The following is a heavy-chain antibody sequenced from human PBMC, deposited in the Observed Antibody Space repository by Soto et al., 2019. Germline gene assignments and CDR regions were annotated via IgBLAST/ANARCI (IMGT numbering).Heavy chain of an antibody. Sequence: SVKVSCKASGGTFSSYAISWVRQAPGQGLEWMGGIIPIFGTANYAQKFQGRVTITADESTSTAYMELSSLRSEDTAVYYCARVDGYGTYRFDYWGQGTLVTVSS. CDR1: GGTFSSYA. CDR2: IIPIFGTA. V-gene: IGHV1-69*13. J-gene: IGHJ4*02. D-gene: IGHD5-18*01. CDR3: ARVDGYGTYRFDY.